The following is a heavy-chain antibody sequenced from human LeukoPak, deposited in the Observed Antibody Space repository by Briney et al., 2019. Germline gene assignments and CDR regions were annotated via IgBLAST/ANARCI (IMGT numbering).Heavy chain of an antibody. CDR2: IYSGGST. V-gene: IGHV3-53*01. CDR1: GFTVSSNY. J-gene: IGHJ4*02. Sequence: GGSLRLSCAASGFTVSSNYMSWVRQAPGKGLEWVSLIYSGGSTYYADSVKGRFTISRDNSKNTLYLQMNSLRAEDTAMYYCAKDRSVSGSGSYNFDSWGQGTLVTVSS. CDR3: AKDRSVSGSGSYNFDS. D-gene: IGHD3-10*01.